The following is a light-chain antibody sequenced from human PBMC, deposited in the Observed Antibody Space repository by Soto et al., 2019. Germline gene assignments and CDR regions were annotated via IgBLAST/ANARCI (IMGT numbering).Light chain of an antibody. CDR2: VAS. J-gene: IGKJ4*01. Sequence: DIQLTQSPSFLSASVGDRVTITCRASQVISSYLAWFQQKPGKAPKVLIYVASTLQSGVPSRFSGSGSGTEFTLTTTSLQPEDFATYYCQQVNSYPITFGGGTKVDIK. CDR1: QVISSY. V-gene: IGKV1-9*01. CDR3: QQVNSYPIT.